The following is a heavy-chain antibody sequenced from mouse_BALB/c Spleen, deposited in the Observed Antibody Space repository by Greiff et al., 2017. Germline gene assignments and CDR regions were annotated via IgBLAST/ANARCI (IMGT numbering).Heavy chain of an antibody. V-gene: IGHV2-4-1*01. CDR1: GFTLTSYG. D-gene: IGHD2-4*01. Sequence: QVQLQQSGPGLVQPSQSLSITCTVSGFTLTSYGVHWVRQSPGKGLEWLGVIWSGGSTDYNAAFISRLSTSKDNSKSQVFFKMNSLQADDTAIYYCARNEGNYDWVFAYWGQGTLVTVSA. J-gene: IGHJ3*01. CDR3: ARNEGNYDWVFAY. CDR2: IWSGGST.